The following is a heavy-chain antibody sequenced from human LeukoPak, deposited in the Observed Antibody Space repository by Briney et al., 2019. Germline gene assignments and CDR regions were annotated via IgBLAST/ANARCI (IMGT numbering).Heavy chain of an antibody. V-gene: IGHV1-2*02. CDR3: ARCLVGAAVAWFDP. J-gene: IGHJ5*02. Sequence: ASAKVSCKASGYTFTGYYMHWVRQAPGQGLEWMGWINPNSGGTNYAQKFQGRVTMTRDTSISTAYMELSRLRSDDTAVYYCARCLVGAAVAWFDPWGQGTLATVSS. CDR2: INPNSGGT. D-gene: IGHD2-15*01. CDR1: GYTFTGYY.